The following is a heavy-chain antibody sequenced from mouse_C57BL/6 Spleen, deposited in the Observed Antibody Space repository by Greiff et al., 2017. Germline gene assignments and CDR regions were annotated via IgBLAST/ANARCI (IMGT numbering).Heavy chain of an antibody. CDR3: TTDYYVNYRAMDY. J-gene: IGHJ4*01. CDR1: GFNITDYY. Sequence: EVKLMESGAELVRPGASVKLSCTASGFNITDYYMHWVKQRPEQGLEWIGRIDPEDGDTEYAPKFQGKDTMTADTSSNTAYLQLSSLTSEDTAVYYCTTDYYVNYRAMDYWGQGTSVTVSS. D-gene: IGHD2-1*01. CDR2: IDPEDGDT. V-gene: IGHV14-1*01.